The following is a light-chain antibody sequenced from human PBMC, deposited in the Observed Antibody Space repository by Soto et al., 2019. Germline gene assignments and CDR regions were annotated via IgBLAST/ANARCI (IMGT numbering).Light chain of an antibody. J-gene: IGLJ2*01. V-gene: IGLV2-14*01. CDR1: SSDVGGCNY. CDR3: NSYTSSRTRV. CDR2: EVN. Sequence: QSALTQPASVSASPGQSITISCTGTSSDVGGCNYVSWYQQHPGKAPKLMIYEVNNRPSGVSNRFSGSKSCNTASLTISGLQAEDEADYYCNSYTSSRTRVFGGGTKVTVL.